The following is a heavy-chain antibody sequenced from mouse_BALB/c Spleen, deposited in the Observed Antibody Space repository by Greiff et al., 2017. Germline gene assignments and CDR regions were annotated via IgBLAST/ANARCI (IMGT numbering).Heavy chain of an antibody. CDR2: IYPGNSDT. CDR1: GYTFTSYW. CDR3: TRRGDSSGYGGAMDY. V-gene: IGHV1-5*01. Sequence: EVQGVESGTVLARPGASVTMSCKASGYTFTSYWMHWVKQRPGQGLEWIGAIYPGNSDTSYNQKFKGKAKLTAVTSTSTAYMELSSLTNEDSAVYYCTRRGDSSGYGGAMDYWGQGTSVTVSS. D-gene: IGHD3-2*01. J-gene: IGHJ4*01.